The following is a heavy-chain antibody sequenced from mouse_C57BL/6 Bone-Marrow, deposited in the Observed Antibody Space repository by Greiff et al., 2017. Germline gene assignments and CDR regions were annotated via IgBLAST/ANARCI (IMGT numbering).Heavy chain of an antibody. V-gene: IGHV1-81*01. CDR1: GYTFTSYG. D-gene: IGHD1-1*01. Sequence: VQLQQSGAELARPGASVTLSCKASGYTFTSYGISWVKQRTGQGLEWIGEIYPRRGNTYYNEKFKGKATLTADKSSSTAYMELRSLTSEDSTVYFCARGYGSSCFAYWGQGTLVTVSA. CDR2: IYPRRGNT. J-gene: IGHJ3*01. CDR3: ARGYGSSCFAY.